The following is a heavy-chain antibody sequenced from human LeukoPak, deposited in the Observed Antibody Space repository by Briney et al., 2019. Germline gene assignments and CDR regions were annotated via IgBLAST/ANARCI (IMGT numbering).Heavy chain of an antibody. V-gene: IGHV1-18*01. Sequence: AASVKASCKASGYTFTSYGINWVRQAPGQGLEWMGWISAYNGDTNYAQNLQGRVTMTTDRSTGTAYMELRSLRSDDTAVYFCARGGYYGSGSFPDYWGQGTLVTVSS. CDR1: GYTFTSYG. D-gene: IGHD3-10*01. CDR2: ISAYNGDT. J-gene: IGHJ4*02. CDR3: ARGGYYGSGSFPDY.